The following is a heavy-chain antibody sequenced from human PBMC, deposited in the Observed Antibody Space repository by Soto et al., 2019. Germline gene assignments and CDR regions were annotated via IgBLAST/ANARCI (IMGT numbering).Heavy chain of an antibody. CDR3: ARAYMTTVTTLDY. V-gene: IGHV2-70*01. CDR1: GFSLSTSGMS. CDR2: IDWDDDT. J-gene: IGHJ4*02. Sequence: SGPTLVNPTQTLTLTCIFSGFSLSTSGMSVSWIRQPPGKALEWLALIDWDDDTYYTTSLKTRLTISRDTSKNQVVLTMTNMDPVDTATYYCARAYMTTVTTLDYWGQGTLVTVSS. D-gene: IGHD4-17*01.